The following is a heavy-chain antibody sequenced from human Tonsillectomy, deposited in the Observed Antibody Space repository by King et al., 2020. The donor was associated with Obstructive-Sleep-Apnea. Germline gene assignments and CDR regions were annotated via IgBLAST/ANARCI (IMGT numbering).Heavy chain of an antibody. D-gene: IGHD3-10*01. CDR2: ISYDGSNK. Sequence: VQLVESGGGVVQPGRSLRLSCAASGFTFSSYGMHWVRQAPGKGLEWVAVISYDGSNKYYADSGKGRFTISRDNSKNTLYLQMTSLRAEDTAVYYCAKPTPWTIGEVDAFDIWGQGTMVTVSS. V-gene: IGHV3-30*18. CDR3: AKPTPWTIGEVDAFDI. CDR1: GFTFSSYG. J-gene: IGHJ3*02.